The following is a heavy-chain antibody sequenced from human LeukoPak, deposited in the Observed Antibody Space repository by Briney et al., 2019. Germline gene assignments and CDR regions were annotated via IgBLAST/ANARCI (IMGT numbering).Heavy chain of an antibody. V-gene: IGHV3-20*04. J-gene: IGHJ4*02. Sequence: GGSLRLSCAASGFTFDDYGMSWVRQAPGKGLEWVSGINWNGGSTGYADSVKGRFTISRDNAKNSLYLQMNSLRAEDTALYYCAKDSRWATPWRGQIDNWGQGTLVTVSS. CDR2: INWNGGST. CDR1: GFTFDDYG. D-gene: IGHD2-15*01. CDR3: AKDSRWATPWRGQIDN.